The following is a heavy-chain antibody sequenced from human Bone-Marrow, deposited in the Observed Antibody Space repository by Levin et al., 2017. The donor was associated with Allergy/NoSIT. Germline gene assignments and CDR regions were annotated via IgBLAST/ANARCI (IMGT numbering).Heavy chain of an antibody. CDR1: GVSISRFY. CDR3: ARVQAVGGTHYFDY. D-gene: IGHD6-19*01. Sequence: PSETLSLTCTVSGVSISRFYWSWIRQSPGKGLEWIGYVYNSGSPNSGGTNHNPSLRNRVTISADTSKSQFSLNLTSVTAADTAVYYCARVQAVGGTHYFDYWGQGALITVSS. J-gene: IGHJ4*02. V-gene: IGHV4-4*08. CDR2: VYNSGSP.